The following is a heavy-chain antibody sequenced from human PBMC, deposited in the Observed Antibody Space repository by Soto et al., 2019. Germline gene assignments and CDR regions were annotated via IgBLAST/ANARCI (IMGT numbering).Heavy chain of an antibody. CDR2: ISSSSSTI. Sequence: GGSLRLSCAASGFTFSSYSMNWVRQAPGKGLEWVSYISSSSSTIYYADSVKGRFTISRDNSKNTLYLQMNSLRAEDTAVYYCAKALYYDSSGYYLTGRYFDYWGQGTLVTVSS. V-gene: IGHV3-48*01. CDR3: AKALYYDSSGYYLTGRYFDY. D-gene: IGHD3-22*01. CDR1: GFTFSSYS. J-gene: IGHJ4*02.